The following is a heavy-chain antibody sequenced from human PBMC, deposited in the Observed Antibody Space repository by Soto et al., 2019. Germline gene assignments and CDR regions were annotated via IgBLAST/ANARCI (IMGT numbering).Heavy chain of an antibody. D-gene: IGHD1-1*01. J-gene: IGHJ6*03. CDR2: ISGSGGST. V-gene: IGHV3-23*01. CDR3: ATHGTTPYYYYYMDV. Sequence: GGSLRLSCAASGCTFSSYAMSWVRQAPGKGLEWVSAISGSGGSTYYADSVKGRFTISRDNSKNTLYLQMNSLRAEDTAVYYCATHGTTPYYYYYMDVWGKGTTVTVSS. CDR1: GCTFSSYA.